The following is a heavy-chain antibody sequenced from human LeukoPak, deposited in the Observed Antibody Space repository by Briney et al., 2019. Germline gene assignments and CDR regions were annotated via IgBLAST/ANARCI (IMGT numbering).Heavy chain of an antibody. CDR1: GYTFTSYA. V-gene: IGHV1-3*01. CDR3: ARFEAAAPYYYYGMDV. Sequence: GASVKVSCKASGYTFTSYAMHWVRQAPGQRLEWMGWINAGNGNTKYSQKFQGRVTITRDTSASTAYMELSSLRSEDTAVYYCARFEAAAPYYYYGMDVWGQGTTVTVSS. CDR2: INAGNGNT. J-gene: IGHJ6*02. D-gene: IGHD6-13*01.